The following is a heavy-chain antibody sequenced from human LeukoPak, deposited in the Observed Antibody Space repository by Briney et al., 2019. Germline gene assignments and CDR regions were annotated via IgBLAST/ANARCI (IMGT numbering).Heavy chain of an antibody. D-gene: IGHD3-22*01. CDR1: GGTFSSYT. J-gene: IGHJ4*02. CDR3: AREKGNDSSGYYFGY. Sequence: SVKVSCKASGGTFSSYTISWVRQAPGQGLEWMGRIIPILGIANYAQKFQGRVTITADKSTTTAYMELRSLRSDDTAVYYCAREKGNDSSGYYFGYWGQGTLVTVSS. V-gene: IGHV1-69*02. CDR2: IIPILGIA.